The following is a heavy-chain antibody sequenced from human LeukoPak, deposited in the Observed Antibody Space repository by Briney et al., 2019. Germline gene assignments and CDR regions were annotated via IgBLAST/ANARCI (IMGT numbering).Heavy chain of an antibody. CDR1: GFTVTSNY. CDR2: IYYSGST. J-gene: IGHJ4*02. CDR3: ARGRGQLVGY. V-gene: IGHV4-31*02. Sequence: LRLSCAASGFTVTSNYMSWVRQAPGKGLEWIGYIYYSGSTYYNPSLKSRVTISVDTSKNQFSLKLSSVTAADTAVYYCARGRGQLVGYWGQGTLVTVSS. D-gene: IGHD6-13*01.